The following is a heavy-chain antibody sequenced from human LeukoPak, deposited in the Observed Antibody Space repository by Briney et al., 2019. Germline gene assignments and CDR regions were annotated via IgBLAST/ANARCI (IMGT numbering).Heavy chain of an antibody. CDR1: GYTFTSYG. J-gene: IGHJ3*02. CDR2: ISGYNGNT. D-gene: IGHD6-19*01. CDR3: ARRVVGIAVAVAFDI. V-gene: IGHV1-18*01. Sequence: ASVKVSCKASGYTFTSYGISWVRQAPGQGLEWMGWISGYNGNTKYAEKFQGRVTMTTDTSTSTAYMELRSLRSDDTAVYYCARRVVGIAVAVAFDIWGQGTMVTVSS.